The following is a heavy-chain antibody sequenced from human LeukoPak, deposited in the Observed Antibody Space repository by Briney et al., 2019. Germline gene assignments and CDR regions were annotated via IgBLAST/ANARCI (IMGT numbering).Heavy chain of an antibody. V-gene: IGHV1-46*04. Sequence: ASATVSCKTSGYTFTSYHIQWVRQGPGQGLEWVGILKSTGDTTVYAQKLQGRVTMTRDTSASTVYMELSSLSSEDTAVYYCVREGPDTYYLDFWGPGTLVTVSS. CDR1: GYTFTSYH. CDR3: VREGPDTYYLDF. J-gene: IGHJ4*02. CDR2: LKSTGDTT.